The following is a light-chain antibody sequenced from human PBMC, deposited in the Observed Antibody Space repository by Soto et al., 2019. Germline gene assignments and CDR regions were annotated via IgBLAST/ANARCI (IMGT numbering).Light chain of an antibody. CDR3: QQRSNWPLLT. Sequence: EIVLTQSPATLSLSPGERATLSCRASQNVNSYLAWYQQKPGQAPRLLIYGASNRATGIPARFSGSGSETDFTLTISSLEPEDFAVYYCQQRSNWPLLTFGGGTKVEIK. CDR2: GAS. J-gene: IGKJ4*01. CDR1: QNVNSY. V-gene: IGKV3-11*01.